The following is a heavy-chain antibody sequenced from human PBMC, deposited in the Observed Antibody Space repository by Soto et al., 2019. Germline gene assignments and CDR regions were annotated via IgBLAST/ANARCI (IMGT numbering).Heavy chain of an antibody. D-gene: IGHD3-3*01. J-gene: IGHJ6*02. V-gene: IGHV4-31*03. Sequence: PSETLSLTCTFSGGSIISGGYYWSWLRQHPGKGLEWIGYIYYSGSTYYNPSLKGRVTISVDTSKNQFSLKLSSVTAADTAVYYCARAQDFWSGLALDGMDVWGQGTTVTVSS. CDR2: IYYSGST. CDR1: GGSIISGGYY. CDR3: ARAQDFWSGLALDGMDV.